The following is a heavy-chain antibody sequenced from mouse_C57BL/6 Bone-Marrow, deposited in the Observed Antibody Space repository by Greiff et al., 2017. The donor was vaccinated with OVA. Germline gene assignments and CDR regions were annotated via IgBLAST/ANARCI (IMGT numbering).Heavy chain of an antibody. J-gene: IGHJ4*01. CDR1: GYTFTSYW. V-gene: IGHV1-53*01. Sequence: VQLQPSGTELVKPGASVQLSCQASGYTFTSYWMHWVKQRPGQGLEWIGNINPSNGGTNYNEKFKSKAKMTVDKSSSTAYMQLSSLTSEYSAVYYCARRTTVVADGYAMDYWGQGTSVTVSS. CDR2: INPSNGGT. CDR3: ARRTTVVADGYAMDY. D-gene: IGHD1-1*01.